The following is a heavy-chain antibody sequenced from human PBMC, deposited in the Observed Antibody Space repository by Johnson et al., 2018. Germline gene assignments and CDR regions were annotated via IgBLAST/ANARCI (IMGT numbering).Heavy chain of an antibody. J-gene: IGHJ6*02. V-gene: IGHV3-73*01. D-gene: IGHD6-25*01. CDR1: GFTFSGSA. CDR3: TRLAGQRQNFGMDV. CDR2: ITTKSSSYAT. Sequence: VQLVESGGGLVQPGGSLKLSCAASGFTFSGSAIHWVRQASGKGLEWLGRITTKSSSYATAYAASVNGRFTISRDDSKNTAFLQMNSLGIEDTAVYYCTRLAGQRQNFGMDVWGQGTTVTVSS.